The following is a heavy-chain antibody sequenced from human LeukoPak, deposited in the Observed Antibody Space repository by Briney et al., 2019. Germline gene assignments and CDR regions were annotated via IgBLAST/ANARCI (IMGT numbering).Heavy chain of an antibody. D-gene: IGHD3-10*01. CDR2: ISSSSSTI. CDR3: AKTPNFGSGSYDDY. Sequence: GGSLRLSCAASGFTFSSYSMNWVRQAPGKGLEWVSYISSSSSTIYYADSVKGRFTISRDNSKNTLYLQMNSLRAEDTAVYYCAKTPNFGSGSYDDYWGQGSLVTVSS. J-gene: IGHJ4*02. CDR1: GFTFSSYS. V-gene: IGHV3-48*01.